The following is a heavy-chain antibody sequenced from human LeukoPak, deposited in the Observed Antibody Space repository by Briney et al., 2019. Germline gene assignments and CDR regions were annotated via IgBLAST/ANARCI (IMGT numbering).Heavy chain of an antibody. J-gene: IGHJ6*03. CDR3: AKVMPPGRILFYSYYMDV. Sequence: GSLRLSCAASGFTFSSYAMHWVRQAPGKGLEWVAFIRYDGSNEYYADSVKGRFTISRDKSKNTLSLQMNSLRVEDTAVYYCAKVMPPGRILFYSYYMDVWGRGTTVTVSS. V-gene: IGHV3-30*02. CDR1: GFTFSSYA. D-gene: IGHD2-15*01. CDR2: IRYDGSNE.